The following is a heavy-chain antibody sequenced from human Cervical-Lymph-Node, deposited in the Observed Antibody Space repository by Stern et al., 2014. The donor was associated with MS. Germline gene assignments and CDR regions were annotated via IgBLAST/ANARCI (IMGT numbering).Heavy chain of an antibody. CDR2: ISKDGSNK. CDR1: GFDFSNFG. D-gene: IGHD3-3*01. CDR3: SKAGHDFWSAYWVVAEESWFDP. Sequence: QVQLVESGGGVVQPGGSLRLSCAASGFDFSNFGMHWVRQAPGKGLEWVAVISKDGSNKFYADSVKGRFTISRDNSENTLYLQMKSLRTEDTALYYCSKAGHDFWSAYWVVAEESWFDPWGQGTLVTVS. V-gene: IGHV3-30*18. J-gene: IGHJ5*02.